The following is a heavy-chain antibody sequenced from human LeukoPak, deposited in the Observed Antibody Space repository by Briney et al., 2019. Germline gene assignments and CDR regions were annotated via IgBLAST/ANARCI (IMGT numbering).Heavy chain of an antibody. CDR1: GGSISSYY. Sequence: SETLSLTCTVSGGSISSYYWSWIRQPPGKGLEWIGYIYYSGSTNYNPSLKSRVTISVDTSKNQFSLKLSSVTAADTVVYYCASGSGSYYSPFDYWGQGTLVTVSS. CDR2: IYYSGST. CDR3: ASGSGSYYSPFDY. V-gene: IGHV4-59*08. D-gene: IGHD1-26*01. J-gene: IGHJ4*02.